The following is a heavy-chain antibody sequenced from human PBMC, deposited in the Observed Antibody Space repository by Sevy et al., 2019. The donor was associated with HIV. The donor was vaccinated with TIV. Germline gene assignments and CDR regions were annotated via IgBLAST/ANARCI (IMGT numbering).Heavy chain of an antibody. CDR1: GFTFDDYA. Sequence: GGSLRLSCAASGFTFDDYAMHWVRQAPGKGLEWVSGISWNSGSIGYADSVKGRFTISRDNAKNSLYLQMNSLRAEDTALYYCAKDIGRKWEILSFDYWGQGTLVTVSS. CDR3: AKDIGRKWEILSFDY. D-gene: IGHD1-26*01. CDR2: ISWNSGSI. J-gene: IGHJ4*02. V-gene: IGHV3-9*01.